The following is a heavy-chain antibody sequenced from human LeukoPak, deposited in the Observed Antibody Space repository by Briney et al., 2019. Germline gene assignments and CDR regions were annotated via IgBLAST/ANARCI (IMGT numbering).Heavy chain of an antibody. D-gene: IGHD5-24*01. CDR1: GFTVSSNY. CDR2: IYSGGST. CDR3: ARDPGADGYNDYYYYYGMDV. V-gene: IGHV3-66*01. Sequence: GGSLRLSCAASGFTVSSNYMSWVRQAPGKGLEWGSVIYSGGSTYYADSVKGRFTISRDNSKNTLYLQMNSLRAEDTAVYYCARDPGADGYNDYYYYYGMDVWGQGTTVTVSS. J-gene: IGHJ6*02.